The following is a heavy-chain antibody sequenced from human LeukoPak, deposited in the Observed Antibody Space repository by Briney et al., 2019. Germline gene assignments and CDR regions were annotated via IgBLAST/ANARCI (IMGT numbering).Heavy chain of an antibody. CDR2: IYYSGST. V-gene: IGHV4-31*03. CDR1: GGSISSSSYY. J-gene: IGHJ4*02. CDR3: ARGGYSSSPFDY. D-gene: IGHD6-13*01. Sequence: SETLSLTCTGSGGSISSSSYYWGWIRQPPGKGLEWIGYIYYSGSTYYNPSLKSRVTISVDTSKNQFSLKLSSVTAADTAVYYCARGGYSSSPFDYWGQGTLVTVSS.